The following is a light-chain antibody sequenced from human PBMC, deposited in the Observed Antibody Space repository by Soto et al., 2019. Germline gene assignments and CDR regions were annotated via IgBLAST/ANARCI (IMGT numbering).Light chain of an antibody. Sequence: VVFTQSPATLSLSPGERATLSCRTSLSVSVYLDWYQQIPGQAPRLLIYGASSRATGIPDRFSGSGSGTEFTLTISSLQSEDFAVYYCQQYNNWPPWTFGQRTKV. CDR3: QQYNNWPPWT. CDR2: GAS. V-gene: IGKV3D-15*01. CDR1: LSVSVY. J-gene: IGKJ1*01.